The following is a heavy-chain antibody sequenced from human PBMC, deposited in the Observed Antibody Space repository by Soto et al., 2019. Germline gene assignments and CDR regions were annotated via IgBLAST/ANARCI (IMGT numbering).Heavy chain of an antibody. CDR1: VFTFSNYA. CDR3: AKGKTSGWYYFDS. J-gene: IGHJ4*02. CDR2: ISASGRDT. Sequence: GWSLRLSCASSVFTFSNYAMSWVRQAPGKGLEWVSGISASGRDTYYADSVKDRFTISRDSSKNTLYLQMNSLRAEDTAIYYCAKGKTSGWYYFDSWGQGTRVTVSS. D-gene: IGHD6-19*01. V-gene: IGHV3-23*01.